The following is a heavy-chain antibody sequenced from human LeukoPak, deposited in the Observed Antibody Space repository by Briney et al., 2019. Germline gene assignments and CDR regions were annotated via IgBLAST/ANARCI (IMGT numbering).Heavy chain of an antibody. CDR3: ARSARRVGAYDY. Sequence: SETLSLTCTGSGGSISSYYWSWIRQPPGKGLEWIGYIYYSGNTNYNPSLKSRVTRSVDTSKNQFSLKLSSVTAADTAVYYCARSARRVGAYDYWGQGTLVTVSS. V-gene: IGHV4-59*01. D-gene: IGHD1-26*01. CDR1: GGSISSYY. J-gene: IGHJ4*02. CDR2: IYYSGNT.